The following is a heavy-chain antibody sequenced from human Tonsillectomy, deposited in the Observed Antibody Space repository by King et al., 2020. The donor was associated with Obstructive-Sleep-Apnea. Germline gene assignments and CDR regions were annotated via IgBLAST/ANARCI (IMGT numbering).Heavy chain of an antibody. D-gene: IGHD3-22*01. V-gene: IGHV4-30-4*01. CDR1: GGSISSGDYY. J-gene: IGHJ4*02. Sequence: VQLQESGPGLVKPSQTLSLTCTVSGGSISSGDYYWSWIRQPPGKGLEWIGYIYYSGRTYYNPSLKSRVTISVDTSKNQFSLKLSSMTAADTAVYYCARDPAYYDRSGNLGYWGQGTLVTVSS. CDR3: ARDPAYYDRSGNLGY. CDR2: IYYSGRT.